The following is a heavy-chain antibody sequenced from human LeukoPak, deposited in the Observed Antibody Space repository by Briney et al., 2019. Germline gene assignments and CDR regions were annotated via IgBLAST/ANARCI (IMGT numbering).Heavy chain of an antibody. V-gene: IGHV1-69*13. CDR3: ARSAAAGSYYYYYGMDV. Sequence: SVKVSFKASGGTFSNYAISWVRQAPGQGLEWMGGIITTFGTTKYTQRFQGRVTITADESTSTAYMELTSLRFEDTAVYYCARSAAAGSYYYYYGMDVWGQGTTVTVSS. D-gene: IGHD6-13*01. CDR2: IITTFGTT. J-gene: IGHJ6*02. CDR1: GGTFSNYA.